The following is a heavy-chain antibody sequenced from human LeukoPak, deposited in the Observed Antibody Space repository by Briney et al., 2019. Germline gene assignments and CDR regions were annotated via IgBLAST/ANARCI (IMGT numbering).Heavy chain of an antibody. CDR1: GGSFSGYY. V-gene: IGHV4-34*01. J-gene: IGHJ4*02. CDR3: ARGLYSGYDFHY. CDR2: INHSGST. D-gene: IGHD5-12*01. Sequence: SETLSLTCAVYGGSFSGYYWSWIRQPPGKGLEWIGEINHSGSTNYNPSLKSRVTISVDTSKNQFSLKLSSVTAADTAVYYCARGLYSGYDFHYWGQGTLVIVSS.